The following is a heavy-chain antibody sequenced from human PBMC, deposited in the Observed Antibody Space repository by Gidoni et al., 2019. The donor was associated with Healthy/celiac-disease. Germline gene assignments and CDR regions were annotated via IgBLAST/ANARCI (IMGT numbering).Heavy chain of an antibody. CDR1: GYTFTSYA. CDR2: INAGNGNT. J-gene: IGHJ3*02. CDR3: ARDRYYDFWSGSDTLVWGDAFDI. Sequence: QVQLVQSGAEVKKPGASVKVSCKASGYTFTSYAMHWVRPAPGQRLEWMGWINAGNGNTKYSQKFQGRVTITRDTSASTAYMELSSLRSEDTAVYYCARDRYYDFWSGSDTLVWGDAFDIWGQGTMVTVSS. V-gene: IGHV1-3*01. D-gene: IGHD3-3*01.